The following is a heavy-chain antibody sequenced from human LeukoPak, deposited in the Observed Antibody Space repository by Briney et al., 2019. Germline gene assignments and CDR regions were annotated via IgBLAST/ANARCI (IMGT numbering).Heavy chain of an antibody. Sequence: SQTLSLTCTVSGGSISSGSYYWSWIRQPAGKGLEWIGRVYTSGSTNYNPSLKSRVTISVDTSKNQFSLKLSSVTAADTAVYYCARGGYCGGDCYFYYWGQGTLVTVSS. CDR3: ARGGYCGGDCYFYY. D-gene: IGHD2-21*02. V-gene: IGHV4-61*02. J-gene: IGHJ4*02. CDR1: GGSISSGSYY. CDR2: VYTSGST.